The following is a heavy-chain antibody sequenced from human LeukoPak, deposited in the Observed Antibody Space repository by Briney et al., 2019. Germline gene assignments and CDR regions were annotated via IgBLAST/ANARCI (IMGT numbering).Heavy chain of an antibody. V-gene: IGHV5-51*01. CDR1: GYSFTTYW. CDR2: IYPGDSDT. CDR3: ARTYYDFWSGYYHFDY. J-gene: IGHJ4*02. D-gene: IGHD3-3*01. Sequence: GESLKISCEGSGYSFTTYWIAWVRQMPGKGLEWMGIIYPGDSDTRYSPSFQGQVTISADKSISTAYLQWSSLKASDTAMYYCARTYYDFWSGYYHFDYWGQGTLVTVSS.